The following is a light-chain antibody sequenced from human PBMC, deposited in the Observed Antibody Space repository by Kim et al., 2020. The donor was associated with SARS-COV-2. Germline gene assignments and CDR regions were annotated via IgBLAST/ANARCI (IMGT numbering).Light chain of an antibody. V-gene: IGKV3-20*01. CDR3: QQYSSSPAT. J-gene: IGKJ1*01. CDR1: QSVSSNY. Sequence: SPGERATLSCRASQSVSSNYLAWYQQKPGQAPRLLIYGASSRATGIPDRFSGSGCGTDFTLTITRLEPEDFAVYYCQQYSSSPATFGQGTKVDIK. CDR2: GAS.